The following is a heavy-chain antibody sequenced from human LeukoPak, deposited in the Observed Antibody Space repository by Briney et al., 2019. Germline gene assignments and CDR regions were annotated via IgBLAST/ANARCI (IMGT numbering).Heavy chain of an antibody. CDR2: INRDGSEK. CDR3: ATYDSWSGYNIAY. V-gene: IGHV3-7*01. D-gene: IGHD3-3*01. CDR1: GFTLSSRW. Sequence: GGSLRLSCVVSGFTLSSRWMMWVRQAPGEGLEWMTNINRDGSEKNYVDSVKGRFTITRDNAETSLYRQMNSLKVEDSAIYYCATYDSWSGYNIAYWGQGTLVTVSS. J-gene: IGHJ4*02.